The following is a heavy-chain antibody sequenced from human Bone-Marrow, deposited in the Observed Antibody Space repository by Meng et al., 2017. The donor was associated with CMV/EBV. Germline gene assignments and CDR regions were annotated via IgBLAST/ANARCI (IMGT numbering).Heavy chain of an antibody. CDR1: GFTFSGSA. J-gene: IGHJ5*02. Sequence: GESLKISCAASGFTFSGSAMHWVRQASGKGLEWVGRIRSKANSYATAYAASVKGRFTISRDDSKNTAYLQMNSLKTEDKAVYYCTRHLVMITFGGVLNWFDPWGQGTLVTVSS. V-gene: IGHV3-73*01. CDR2: IRSKANSYAT. CDR3: TRHLVMITFGGVLNWFDP. D-gene: IGHD3-16*01.